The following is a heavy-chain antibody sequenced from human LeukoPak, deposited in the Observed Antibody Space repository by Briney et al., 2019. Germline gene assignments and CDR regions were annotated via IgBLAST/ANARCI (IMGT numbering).Heavy chain of an antibody. V-gene: IGHV3-30*02. CDR3: ATDYYGSSGLDI. J-gene: IGHJ3*02. D-gene: IGHD3-22*01. CDR1: GFTFSSYG. Sequence: PGGSLRLSCAASGFTFSSYGMHWVRQAPGKGLEWMALIRYDGSNKYYADSVKGRFTISRDNSKNTMYLQMNSLRAEDTAVYYCATDYYGSSGLDIWGQGTMVTVSS. CDR2: IRYDGSNK.